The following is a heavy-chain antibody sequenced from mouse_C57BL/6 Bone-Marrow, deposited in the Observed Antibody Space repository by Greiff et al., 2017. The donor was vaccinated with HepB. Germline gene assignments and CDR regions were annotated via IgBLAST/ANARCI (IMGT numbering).Heavy chain of an antibody. Sequence: QVQLQQPGAELVKPGASVKMSCKASGYTFTSYWITWVKQRPGQGLEWIGDIYPGSGSTNYNEKFKSKATLTVDTSSSTAYMQLSSLTSEDSAVYYCAREENSSGYVAWFAYWGQGTLVTDSA. J-gene: IGHJ3*01. D-gene: IGHD3-2*02. CDR1: GYTFTSYW. CDR2: IYPGSGST. V-gene: IGHV1-55*01. CDR3: AREENSSGYVAWFAY.